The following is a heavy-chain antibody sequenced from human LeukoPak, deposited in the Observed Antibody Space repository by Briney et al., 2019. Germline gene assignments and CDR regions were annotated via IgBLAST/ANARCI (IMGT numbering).Heavy chain of an antibody. CDR1: GYTLTELS. V-gene: IGHV1-69*13. D-gene: IGHD3-22*01. CDR2: IIPIFGTA. Sequence: SVKVSCKVSGYTLTELSMHWVRQAPGQGLEWMGGIIPIFGTANYAQKFQGRVTITADESTSTAYMELSSLRSEDTVVYYCARPWYYYDSSGYSDPSDAFDIWGQGTMVTVSS. J-gene: IGHJ3*02. CDR3: ARPWYYYDSSGYSDPSDAFDI.